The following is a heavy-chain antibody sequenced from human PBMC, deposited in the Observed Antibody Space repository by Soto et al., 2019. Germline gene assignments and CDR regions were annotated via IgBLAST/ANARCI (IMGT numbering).Heavy chain of an antibody. J-gene: IGHJ4*02. V-gene: IGHV3-23*01. D-gene: IGHD6-13*01. Sequence: GGSLRLSCAASGFTFSSYAMSWVRQAPGKGLEWVSAISGSGGSTYYADSVKGRFTISRDNSKNTLYLQTNSLRAEDTAVYYCAKLGGPIAAAGHFDYWGQGTLVTVSS. CDR3: AKLGGPIAAAGHFDY. CDR1: GFTFSSYA. CDR2: ISGSGGST.